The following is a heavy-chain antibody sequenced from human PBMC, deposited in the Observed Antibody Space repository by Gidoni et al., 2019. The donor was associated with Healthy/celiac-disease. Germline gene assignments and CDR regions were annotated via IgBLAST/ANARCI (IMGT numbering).Heavy chain of an antibody. V-gene: IGHV1-69*04. CDR1: GGTFSSYA. D-gene: IGHD2-15*01. CDR3: ARTPLVVVAATVPWLLDV. CDR2: IIPILGIA. Sequence: QVQLVQSGADVKTPGSSVKVSCKASGGTFSSYAISWVRQAPGQGVEWMGRIIPILGIANYAQKFQGRVTITADKSTSTAYMELSSLRSEDTAVYYCARTPLVVVAATVPWLLDVWGQGTTVTVSS. J-gene: IGHJ6*02.